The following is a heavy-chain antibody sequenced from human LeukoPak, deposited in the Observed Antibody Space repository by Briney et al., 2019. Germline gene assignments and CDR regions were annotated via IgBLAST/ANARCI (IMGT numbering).Heavy chain of an antibody. CDR3: IPPAAGLRRTISTEYFQH. CDR2: ISSSGETI. CDR1: GLTFSDYE. D-gene: IGHD6-13*01. Sequence: GGSLRLSCAAAGLTFSDYEMYWVRQAPGEGLEWVSYISSSGETIYYADSVKGRFTISRDNANKSLYLRMSSLRVEDTAIYYCIPPAAGLRRTISTEYFQHWGQGALVTVSS. V-gene: IGHV3-48*03. J-gene: IGHJ1*01.